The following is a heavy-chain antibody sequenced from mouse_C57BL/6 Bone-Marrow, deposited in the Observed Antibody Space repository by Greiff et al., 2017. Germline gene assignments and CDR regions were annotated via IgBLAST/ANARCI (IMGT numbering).Heavy chain of an antibody. D-gene: IGHD2-10*01. CDR1: GYTFTSYG. CDR2: IYPGSGNT. V-gene: IGHV1-81*01. CDR3: ASCGPSYPFDY. Sequence: VLLVESGAELVRPGASVKLSCKASGYTFTSYGISWVKQRPGQGLEWIGEIYPGSGNTYYTEKFKGKATLTADKSSSTAYMELRCLTSEDSAVYCSASCGPSYPFDYWGQGTTLTVSA. J-gene: IGHJ2*01.